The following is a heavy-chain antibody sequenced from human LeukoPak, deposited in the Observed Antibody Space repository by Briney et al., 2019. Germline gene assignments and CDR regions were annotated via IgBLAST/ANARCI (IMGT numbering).Heavy chain of an antibody. Sequence: GESLKISFKGSGCGFTSYWIGWVRQMPGKGLEWMGIIYPGDSDTRYSPSFQGQVTISADKSISTAYLQWSSLKASDTAMYYCARPTPWNYFDYWGQGTLVTVSS. CDR3: ARPTPWNYFDY. CDR2: IYPGDSDT. V-gene: IGHV5-51*01. J-gene: IGHJ4*02. D-gene: IGHD1-1*01. CDR1: GCGFTSYW.